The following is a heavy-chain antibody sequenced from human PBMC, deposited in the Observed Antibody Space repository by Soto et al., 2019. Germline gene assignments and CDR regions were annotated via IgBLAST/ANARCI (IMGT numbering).Heavy chain of an antibody. CDR1: GGSFSGYY. J-gene: IGHJ4*02. Sequence: SETLSLTCAVYGGSFSGYYWSWIRQPPGKGLERIGEINHSGSTNYNPSLKSRVTISVDTSKNQFSLKLSSVTAADTAVYYCARVMGQWLVPYFDYWGQGTLVTVSS. CDR2: INHSGST. CDR3: ARVMGQWLVPYFDY. V-gene: IGHV4-34*01. D-gene: IGHD6-19*01.